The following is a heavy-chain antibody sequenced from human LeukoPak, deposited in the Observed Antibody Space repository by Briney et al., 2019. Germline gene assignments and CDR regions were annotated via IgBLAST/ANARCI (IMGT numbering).Heavy chain of an antibody. J-gene: IGHJ4*02. Sequence: GGSLRLSCAASGFTFSSYGVPWVRQAPGKGLESVAVISYDGSNKYYADSVKGRFTISRDNSKNTLYLQMNSLRAEDTAVYYCAKDRRSWYEIDYWGQGTLVTVSS. CDR1: GFTFSSYG. V-gene: IGHV3-30*18. CDR3: AKDRRSWYEIDY. D-gene: IGHD6-13*01. CDR2: ISYDGSNK.